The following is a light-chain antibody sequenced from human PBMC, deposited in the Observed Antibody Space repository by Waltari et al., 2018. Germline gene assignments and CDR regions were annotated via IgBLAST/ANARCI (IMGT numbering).Light chain of an antibody. CDR2: AAS. Sequence: SCRASQSIGKYLVWYQQKPGQAPRLLMYAASTRATGIPDRFSGSGSWTDFSLTISRLEPEDFAVYYCQKYDRLPATFGQGTKVEIK. CDR1: QSIGKY. CDR3: QKYDRLPAT. V-gene: IGKV3-20*01. J-gene: IGKJ1*01.